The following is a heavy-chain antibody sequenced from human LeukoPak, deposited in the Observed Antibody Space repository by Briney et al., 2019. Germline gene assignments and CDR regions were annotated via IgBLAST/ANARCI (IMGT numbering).Heavy chain of an antibody. J-gene: IGHJ4*02. CDR3: ARAGMGVYDYVWGSYRYTSFDY. CDR2: IYYSGST. CDR1: GGSISSGDSY. V-gene: IGHV4-30-4*08. D-gene: IGHD3-16*02. Sequence: SETLSLTCTVSGGSISSGDSYWSWIRQPPGKGLEWIGYIYYSGSTYYNPSLKSRVTISVDTSKNQFSLKLSSVTAADTAVYYCARAGMGVYDYVWGSYRYTSFDYWGQGTLVTVSS.